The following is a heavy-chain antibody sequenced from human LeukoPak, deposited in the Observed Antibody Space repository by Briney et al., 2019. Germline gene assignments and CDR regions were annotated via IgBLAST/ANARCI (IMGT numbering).Heavy chain of an antibody. CDR2: ISSSSSYI. CDR3: AELGITMIGGV. J-gene: IGHJ6*04. V-gene: IGHV3-21*01. CDR1: GFPFSSYS. Sequence: GGSLILSCAASGFPFSSYSMNWVRPAPGKGLEWVSSISSSSSYIYYADSVKGRFTISRDNAKNSLYLQMNSLRAEDTAVYYCAELGITMIGGVWGKGTTVTISS. D-gene: IGHD3-10*02.